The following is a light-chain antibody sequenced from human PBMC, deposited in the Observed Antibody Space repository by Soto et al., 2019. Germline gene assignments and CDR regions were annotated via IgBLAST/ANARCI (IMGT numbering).Light chain of an antibody. J-gene: IGLJ3*02. Sequence: VVTQAPSFSVSPGRTVTLTCGLSSGSVSTSYYPSWYQQTPGQAPRTLIYSTNTRSSGVPDRFSGSILGNKAALTITGAQADDESDYYCVLYMGSGIWVFGGGTKVTVL. CDR1: SGSVSTSYY. CDR2: STN. CDR3: VLYMGSGIWV. V-gene: IGLV8-61*01.